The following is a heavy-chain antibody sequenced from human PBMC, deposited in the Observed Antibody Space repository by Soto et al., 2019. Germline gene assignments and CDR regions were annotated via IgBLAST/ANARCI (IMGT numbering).Heavy chain of an antibody. D-gene: IGHD6-25*01. CDR2: VSQSGIA. CDR3: ADPPSGF. J-gene: IGHJ4*02. V-gene: IGHV4-4*02. Sequence: PSDTLSLTCVMSGSSIASSTSNYNLWNWVRQPPGKGLEWIGEVSQSGIANYNPSLKSRVTISIDKSKNQFYLHLNSVTAAYTAVYYCADPPSGFWGQG. CDR1: GSSIASSTSNYNL.